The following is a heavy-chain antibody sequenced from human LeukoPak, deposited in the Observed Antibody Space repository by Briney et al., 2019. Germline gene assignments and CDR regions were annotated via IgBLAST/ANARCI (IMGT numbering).Heavy chain of an antibody. CDR2: MNPNSGNT. D-gene: IGHD2-2*02. CDR3: ARVPDCSSTSCYTR. Sequence: ASVKVSCKASGYTFTSSDINWVRQATGQGLEWMGWMNPNSGNTGYAQKFQGRVTMTRNTSISTAYMELSSLRSEDTAVYYCARVPDCSSTSCYTRWGQGTLVTVSS. V-gene: IGHV1-8*01. J-gene: IGHJ4*02. CDR1: GYTFTSSD.